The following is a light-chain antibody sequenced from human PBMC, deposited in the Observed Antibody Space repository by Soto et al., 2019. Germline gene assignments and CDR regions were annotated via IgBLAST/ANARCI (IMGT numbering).Light chain of an antibody. J-gene: IGKJ2*01. Sequence: DIQMTQSPSTLSASVGDRVTITCRASQSISSWLAWYQQKPGKAPKLLIYDASSLESGVPSRFSGSGSGTEFTLPISSLQPDDFATYYCQQYNSPATFGQGTKLEIK. V-gene: IGKV1-5*01. CDR3: QQYNSPAT. CDR2: DAS. CDR1: QSISSW.